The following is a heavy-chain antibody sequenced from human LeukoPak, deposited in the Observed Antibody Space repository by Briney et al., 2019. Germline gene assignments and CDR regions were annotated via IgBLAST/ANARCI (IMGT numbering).Heavy chain of an antibody. CDR1: GFIFSSYW. V-gene: IGHV3-74*01. D-gene: IGHD2-21*01. CDR2: INNDGSGT. Sequence: GGFLRLSCAASGFIFSSYWMHCDRQAPGKGPVWVSRINNDGSGTTYADSVKGRFTISRDDAKNTLYLQMNSLRAEDTAVYYCVRGGDSTWSWGQGTLVTVSS. J-gene: IGHJ5*02. CDR3: VRGGDSTWS.